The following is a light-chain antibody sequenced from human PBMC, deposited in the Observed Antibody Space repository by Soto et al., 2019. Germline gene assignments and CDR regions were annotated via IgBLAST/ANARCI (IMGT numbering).Light chain of an antibody. CDR1: QGITSY. V-gene: IGKV1-9*01. CDR2: GAS. Sequence: IQLTQSPSSLSASVGDSVTITCRASQGITSYLAWYQQKPGKAPNLLIYGASTLQSGVPSRFSGSGSGTDFTLTISSLQAEDFATYYCQQLRSYPSTFGGGTKVDIK. CDR3: QQLRSYPST. J-gene: IGKJ4*01.